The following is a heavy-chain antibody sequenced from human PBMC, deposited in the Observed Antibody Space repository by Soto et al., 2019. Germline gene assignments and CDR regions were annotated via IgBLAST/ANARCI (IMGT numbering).Heavy chain of an antibody. CDR2: INHSGST. CDR3: ARDYYDSSGYYYEYYIDY. V-gene: IGHV4-34*01. Sequence: PSETLSLTCAVYGGSFSGYYWSWIRQPPGKGLEWIGEINHSGSTNYNPSLKSRVTISVDTSKNQFSLKLSSVTAADTAVYYCARDYYDSSGYYYEYYIDYWGQGTLVTVSS. J-gene: IGHJ4*02. D-gene: IGHD3-22*01. CDR1: GGSFSGYY.